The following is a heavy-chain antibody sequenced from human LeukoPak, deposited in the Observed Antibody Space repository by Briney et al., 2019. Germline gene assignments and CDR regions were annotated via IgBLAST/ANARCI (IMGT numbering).Heavy chain of an antibody. V-gene: IGHV1-69*13. Sequence: GASVKVSCKASGGTFSSYAISWVRQAPGQGLEWMGGIIPIFGTANYAQKFQGRVTITADESTSTAYMELSSLRSEDTAVYYCASSRFLRLVKGVFDYWGQGTLVTVSS. D-gene: IGHD3-9*01. CDR2: IIPIFGTA. J-gene: IGHJ4*02. CDR1: GGTFSSYA. CDR3: ASSRFLRLVKGVFDY.